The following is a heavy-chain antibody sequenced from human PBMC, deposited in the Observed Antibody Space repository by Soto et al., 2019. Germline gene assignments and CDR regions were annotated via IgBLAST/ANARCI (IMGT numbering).Heavy chain of an antibody. Sequence: SETLSLTCTVSGYSISSGYYWGWIRQPPWKGLEWIGSIYHSGSTYYNPSLKSRVTISVDTSKNQFSLKLSSVTAADTAVYYCARDGRDRTGDSVSFWYFDLWGRGTLVTVSS. V-gene: IGHV4-38-2*02. CDR1: GYSISSGYY. D-gene: IGHD3-22*01. CDR3: ARDGRDRTGDSVSFWYFDL. J-gene: IGHJ2*01. CDR2: IYHSGST.